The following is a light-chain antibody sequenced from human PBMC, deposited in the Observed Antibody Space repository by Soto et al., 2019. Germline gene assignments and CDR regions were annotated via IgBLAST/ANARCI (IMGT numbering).Light chain of an antibody. Sequence: VLSQSPGRLSLSPGERATLSCRASQSVPSTYFAWYQQKSGQPPRLLISGTSNRATGIPDRFSGSGSGRDFTLTISRLEPEDFAVYYCQQYTSSLITFGQGTRLEIK. CDR2: GTS. CDR3: QQYTSSLIT. V-gene: IGKV3-20*01. CDR1: QSVPSTY. J-gene: IGKJ5*01.